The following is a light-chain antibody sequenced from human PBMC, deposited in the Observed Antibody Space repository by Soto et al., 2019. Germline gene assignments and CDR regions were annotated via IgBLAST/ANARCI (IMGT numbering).Light chain of an antibody. Sequence: IHMTQAPSTRSASVGDIVAITCRASQSISSWLAWYQRKPGKAPKLLIYKASSLESGVPSRFSGSGSGTEFTLTISSLQPDDFATYYCQQYNSYSWTFGQGTKVDIK. V-gene: IGKV1-5*03. CDR3: QQYNSYSWT. CDR1: QSISSW. J-gene: IGKJ1*01. CDR2: KAS.